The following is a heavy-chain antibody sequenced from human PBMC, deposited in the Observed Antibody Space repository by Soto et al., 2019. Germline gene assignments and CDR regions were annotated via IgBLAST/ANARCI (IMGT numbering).Heavy chain of an antibody. J-gene: IGHJ6*02. D-gene: IGHD3-16*02. V-gene: IGHV4-59*02. CDR1: GGSVSNYY. CDR3: ARLAPRYRIRDYNYYSLDF. Sequence: QVSLQESGPGLVKPSETLSLTCTVSGGSVSNYYWTWIRQPPGKGREWISYINYSGSTDHSPSLKSRVTISLDTSKNQFSLRLISVTAADTAVYYCARLAPRYRIRDYNYYSLDFWGQGTTVIVSS. CDR2: INYSGST.